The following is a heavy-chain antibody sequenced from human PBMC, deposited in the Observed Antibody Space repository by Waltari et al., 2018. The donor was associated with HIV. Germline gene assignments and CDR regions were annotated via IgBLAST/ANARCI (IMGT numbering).Heavy chain of an antibody. V-gene: IGHV3-74*01. CDR3: ARENTMTYYDALDI. CDR1: GFTFRRYW. CDR2: ISSDGSTT. D-gene: IGHD4-17*01. Sequence: EVQLVESGGGLVQPGGSLRLPCAASGFTFRRYWLHWVRQAPGKGLLWVSCISSDGSTTNYADSVKGRLTISRDNAKNTLYLRMNSLRADDTAVYYCARENTMTYYDALDIWGQGTMVTVSS. J-gene: IGHJ3*02.